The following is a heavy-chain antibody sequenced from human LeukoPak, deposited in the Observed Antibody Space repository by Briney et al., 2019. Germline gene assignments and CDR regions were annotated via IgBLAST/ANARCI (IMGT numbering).Heavy chain of an antibody. V-gene: IGHV3-74*01. J-gene: IGHJ4*02. CDR1: GFTFISYW. CDR2: INSDGSST. Sequence: GGSLRLSCAASGFTFISYWMHWVRQAPGKGLVWVSRINSDGSSTSYADSVKGRFTISRDNAKNTLYLQMNSLRAEDTAVYYCAREYYYDSSGFYWGQGTLVTVSS. CDR3: AREYYYDSSGFY. D-gene: IGHD3-22*01.